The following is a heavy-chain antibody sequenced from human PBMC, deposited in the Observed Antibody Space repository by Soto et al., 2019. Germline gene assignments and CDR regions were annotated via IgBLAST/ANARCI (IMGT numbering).Heavy chain of an antibody. J-gene: IGHJ4*02. V-gene: IGHV4-4*07. D-gene: IGHD3-22*01. CDR1: GGSISSYY. CDR2: IYTSGST. Sequence: SETLSLTCTVSGGSISSYYWSWIRQPAGKGLEWIGRIYTSGSTNYNPSLKSRVTMSVDTSKNQFSLKLSSVTAADTAVYYCARESGYYDSSGYYHFFFDYWGQGTLVTVSS. CDR3: ARESGYYDSSGYYHFFFDY.